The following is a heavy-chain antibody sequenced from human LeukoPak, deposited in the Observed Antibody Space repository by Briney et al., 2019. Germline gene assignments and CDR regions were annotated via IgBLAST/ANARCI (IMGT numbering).Heavy chain of an antibody. CDR3: ARQPSSWFTSFDS. CDR1: GGSLSSYF. V-gene: IGHV4-59*01. D-gene: IGHD6-13*01. Sequence: PSETLSLTCTVSGGSLSSYFWSWIRQPPGKGLEWIAYIYYSGSTNYNPSLKSRVTTSVDTSKNQFSLRLSSVTAADTAVYYCARQPSSWFTSFDSWGQGTLVTVSS. J-gene: IGHJ4*02. CDR2: IYYSGST.